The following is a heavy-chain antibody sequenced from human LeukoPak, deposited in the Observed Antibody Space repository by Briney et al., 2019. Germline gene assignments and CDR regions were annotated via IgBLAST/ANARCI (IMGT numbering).Heavy chain of an antibody. CDR1: GGSISSYY. Sequence: SETLSLTCTVSGGSISSYYRSWIRQPPGKGLEWIWYIYYSGSTNYNAALKSRVPISVDTSKNQFSMKLSSVPAADTAVYYCARETAVGQDYYSYYMDVWGKGTTVTISS. CDR2: IYYSGST. D-gene: IGHD1-14*01. J-gene: IGHJ6*03. V-gene: IGHV4-59*01. CDR3: ARETAVGQDYYSYYMDV.